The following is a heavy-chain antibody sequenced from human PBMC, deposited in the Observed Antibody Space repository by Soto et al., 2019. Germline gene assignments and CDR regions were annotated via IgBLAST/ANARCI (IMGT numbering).Heavy chain of an antibody. J-gene: IGHJ6*02. CDR2: IKQDGSEK. V-gene: IGHV3-7*03. Sequence: EVQLLESGGGLLQPGGSLRLSCAASGFTFSSYWMSWVRQAPGKGLEWVANIKQDGSEKYYVDSVKGRFTISRDNAKNSLYLQMNSLRAEDTAVYYCAREILRYFDWLFIGMDVWGQGTTVTVSS. D-gene: IGHD3-9*01. CDR3: AREILRYFDWLFIGMDV. CDR1: GFTFSSYW.